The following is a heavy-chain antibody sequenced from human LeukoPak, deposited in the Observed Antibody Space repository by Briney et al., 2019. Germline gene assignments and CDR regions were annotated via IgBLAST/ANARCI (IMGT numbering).Heavy chain of an antibody. J-gene: IGHJ4*02. CDR3: AGRSFES. V-gene: IGHV3-23*01. CDR1: GFSFSSYA. Sequence: GGSLRLSCAASGFSFSSYAMSWVRQAPGKGLEWVSGINGRGDSTVYADSVKGRFTISRDNAKRSLYLQMSGLRAEDTGVYFCAGRSFESWGQGILVTVSS. CDR2: INGRGDST. D-gene: IGHD1-26*01.